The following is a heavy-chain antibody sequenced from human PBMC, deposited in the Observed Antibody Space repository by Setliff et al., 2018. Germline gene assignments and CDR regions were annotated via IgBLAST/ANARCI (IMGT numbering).Heavy chain of an antibody. D-gene: IGHD5-12*01. Sequence: VASVKVSCKASGGPFSSYAISWVRQAPGQGLEWMGWSSAYNGKTQYAQKFQGRVTMTTDTSTSTAYMELMSLTSDDTALYFCARDLGDLVATILSFFDYWGQGTLVTVSS. CDR2: SSAYNGKT. V-gene: IGHV1-18*01. J-gene: IGHJ4*02. CDR1: GGPFSSYA. CDR3: ARDLGDLVATILSFFDY.